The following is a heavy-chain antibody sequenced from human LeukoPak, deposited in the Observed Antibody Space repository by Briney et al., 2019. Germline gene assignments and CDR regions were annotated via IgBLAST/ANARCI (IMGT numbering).Heavy chain of an antibody. V-gene: IGHV3-23*01. CDR1: GFTFSSYA. CDR2: ISGSGGST. D-gene: IGHD1-14*01. J-gene: IGHJ4*02. Sequence: GGSLRLSCAASGFTFSSYAMSWVRQAPGKGLEWVSAISGSGGSTYYADSVKGRFTISRDNSENTLYLQMNSLRAEDTAVYYCAIRRSQNRPFDYWGQGTLVTVSS. CDR3: AIRRSQNRPFDY.